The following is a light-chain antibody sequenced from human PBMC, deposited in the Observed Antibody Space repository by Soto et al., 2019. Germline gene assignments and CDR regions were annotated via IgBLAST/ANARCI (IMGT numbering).Light chain of an antibody. Sequence: QSVLTQTPSVSGTPGQRVTISCSGSSSNIGSKYVYWYQQLPGTAPKLLIHKSDQRPSGVPDRFSGSKSGTSASLAISGLRSEDEADYHCATWDDSLSAWVFGGGTKLTVL. CDR1: SSNIGSKY. J-gene: IGLJ3*02. CDR3: ATWDDSLSAWV. CDR2: KSD. V-gene: IGLV1-47*01.